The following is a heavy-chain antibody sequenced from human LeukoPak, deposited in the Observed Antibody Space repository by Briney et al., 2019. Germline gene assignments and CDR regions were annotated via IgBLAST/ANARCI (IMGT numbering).Heavy chain of an antibody. V-gene: IGHV4-34*01. J-gene: IGHJ4*02. CDR3: ARGFIGRGTAARDY. CDR2: INHSGST. D-gene: IGHD2-2*01. Sequence: SETLSLTCAVYGGSLSGYYWSWIRQPPGKGLEWIGEINHSGSTNYNPSLKSRVTISVDTSKNQFSLKLSSVTAADTAVYYCARGFIGRGTAARDYWGQGTLVTVSS. CDR1: GGSLSGYY.